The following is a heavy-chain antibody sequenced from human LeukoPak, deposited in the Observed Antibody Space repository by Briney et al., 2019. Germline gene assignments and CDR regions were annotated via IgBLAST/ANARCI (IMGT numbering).Heavy chain of an antibody. Sequence: GGSLRLLHAASVYTHRNYAMICVRDARGKGLECGSGLSGNGGDTYCADSLKGRFTISRDNSKNRLYLEMNSLRGGDTAVYYCANDRSSTNYICNGDFDYWGQGTLVTVSS. D-gene: IGHD2-8*01. CDR3: ANDRSSTNYICNGDFDY. CDR2: LSGNGGDT. CDR1: VYTHRNYA. V-gene: IGHV3-23*01. J-gene: IGHJ4*02.